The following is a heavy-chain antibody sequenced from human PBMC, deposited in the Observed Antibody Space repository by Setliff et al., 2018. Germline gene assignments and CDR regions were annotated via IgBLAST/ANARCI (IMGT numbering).Heavy chain of an antibody. CDR2: INRNGGRI. V-gene: IGHV3-20*04. Sequence: PSETLSLTCAVYGESFSGHYWSWIRQPPGKGLEWVSDINRNGGRIGYADPVKGRFILSRDDARNIAYLQMNSLTTEDTAVYYCTRDPGGYDFDPWGQGTLVTVSS. D-gene: IGHD5-12*01. J-gene: IGHJ5*02. CDR1: GESFSGHY. CDR3: TRDPGGYDFDP.